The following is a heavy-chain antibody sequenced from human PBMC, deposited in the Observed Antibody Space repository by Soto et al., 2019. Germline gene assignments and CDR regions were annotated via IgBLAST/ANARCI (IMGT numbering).Heavy chain of an antibody. V-gene: IGHV5-10-1*01. Sequence: GESLKISCKGSVYSFTSYWISWVRQMPGKGLEWMGRIDPSDSYTNYSPSFQGHVTISADKSISTAYLQWSSLKASDTAMYYCAISTYDILTKPYYWGQGTLVTVSS. J-gene: IGHJ4*02. CDR1: VYSFTSYW. D-gene: IGHD3-9*01. CDR3: AISTYDILTKPYY. CDR2: IDPSDSYT.